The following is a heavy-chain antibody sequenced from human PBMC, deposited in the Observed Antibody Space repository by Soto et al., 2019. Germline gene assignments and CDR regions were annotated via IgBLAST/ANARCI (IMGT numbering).Heavy chain of an antibody. D-gene: IGHD5-18*01. V-gene: IGHV3-43*01. J-gene: IGHJ3*02. CDR3: AKDILSGYSYGYDAFEI. Sequence: GGSLRLSCAASGFTFDDYTMHWVRQAPGKGLEWVSLISWDGGSTYYADSVKGRFTISRDNSKNSLYLQMNSLRTEDTALYYCAKDILSGYSYGYDAFEIWGQGTMVTVSS. CDR1: GFTFDDYT. CDR2: ISWDGGST.